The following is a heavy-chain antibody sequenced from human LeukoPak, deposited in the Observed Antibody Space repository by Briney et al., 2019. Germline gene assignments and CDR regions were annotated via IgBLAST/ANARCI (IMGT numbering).Heavy chain of an antibody. D-gene: IGHD2-15*01. V-gene: IGHV1-8*01. CDR3: ARNPARGYCSGGSCYVENWFDP. CDR2: MNPNSGNT. J-gene: IGHJ5*02. CDR1: GYTFTSYD. Sequence: ASVKVSCKASGYTFTSYDINWVRQATGQGLEWMGWMNPNSGNTGYAQKFQGRVTMTRNTSISTAYMELSSLRSEDTAVYYCARNPARGYCSGGSCYVENWFDPWGREPWSPSPQ.